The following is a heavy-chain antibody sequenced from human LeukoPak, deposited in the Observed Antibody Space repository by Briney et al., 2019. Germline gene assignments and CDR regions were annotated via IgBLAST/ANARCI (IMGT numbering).Heavy chain of an antibody. J-gene: IGHJ4*02. CDR1: GYTFTSYY. CDR2: ISAYNGYT. Sequence: GASVKVSCKASGYTFTSYYMHWVRQAPGQGLEWMGWISAYNGYTHFAQKFQGRVTMTTDTSTSTAYMELRSLRSDDTAVYYCARSPHILTGEKFEYWGQGTRVTVSS. D-gene: IGHD3-9*01. CDR3: ARSPHILTGEKFEY. V-gene: IGHV1-18*04.